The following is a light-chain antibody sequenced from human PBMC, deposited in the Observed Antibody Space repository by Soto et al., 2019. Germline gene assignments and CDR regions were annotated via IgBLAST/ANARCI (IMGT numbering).Light chain of an antibody. CDR2: DAS. Sequence: EIVLTQSPATLSLSPGERATLSCRASQSVSTCLAWYQQKPGQAPRLLIYDASNRATGIPARFSGSGSGTDITLTISSLEPEDFAVSDCQQRSNWPPITFGQGTRLEI. J-gene: IGKJ5*01. CDR1: QSVSTC. CDR3: QQRSNWPPIT. V-gene: IGKV3-11*01.